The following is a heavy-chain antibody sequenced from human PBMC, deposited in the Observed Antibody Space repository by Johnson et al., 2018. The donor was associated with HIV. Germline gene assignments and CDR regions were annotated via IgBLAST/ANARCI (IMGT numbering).Heavy chain of an antibody. CDR3: ARRGVGYAFDI. CDR2: ISHDGNKI. CDR1: GFTFSSYA. D-gene: IGHD2-8*02. Sequence: QVQLVESGGGVVQPGRSLRLSCAASGFTFSSYAMHWVRQAPGKGLEWVAVISHDGNKIFYADSVKGRFTIPSDNSKNTLYLHMQSLRVVDTALYYCARRGVGYAFDIWGQGTMVTVSS. V-gene: IGHV3-30*04. J-gene: IGHJ3*02.